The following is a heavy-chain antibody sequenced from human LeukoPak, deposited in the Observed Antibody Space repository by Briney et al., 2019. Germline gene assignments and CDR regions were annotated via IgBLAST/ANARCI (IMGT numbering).Heavy chain of an antibody. CDR2: IYYSGST. D-gene: IGHD3-16*01. CDR3: ARVGGGLDAFDI. J-gene: IGHJ3*02. V-gene: IGHV4-39*07. CDR1: GGSISSSSYY. Sequence: PSETLSLTCTVSGGSISSSSYYWGWIRQPPGKGLEWIASIYYSGSTYYNPSLKSRVTISVDTSKNQFSLKLSSVTAADTAMYYCARVGGGLDAFDIWGQGTMVTVSS.